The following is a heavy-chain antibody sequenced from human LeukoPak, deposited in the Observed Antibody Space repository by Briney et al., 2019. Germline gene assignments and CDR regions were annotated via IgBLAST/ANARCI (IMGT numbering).Heavy chain of an antibody. D-gene: IGHD6-13*01. Sequence: GGSLRLSCAASGFTFSSYSMNWVRQAPGKGLEWVSSISSGSRYINYADSLKGRFTISRDNAKNSVYLQMISLRAEDTAVYYCARESSSSWYFDYWGRGTLVTVSS. CDR3: ARESSSSWYFDY. V-gene: IGHV3-21*01. CDR1: GFTFSSYS. J-gene: IGHJ4*02. CDR2: ISSGSRYI.